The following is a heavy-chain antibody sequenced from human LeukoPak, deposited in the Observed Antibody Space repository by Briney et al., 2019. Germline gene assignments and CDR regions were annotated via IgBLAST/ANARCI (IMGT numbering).Heavy chain of an antibody. CDR1: GDSTSSGPYY. CDR3: AREGSMYYYDSSGYLGY. D-gene: IGHD3-22*01. Sequence: SQTLSLTCTVSGDSTSSGPYYWSWIRQPAGKGLEWIGRIYSGGSTSYNPSLKSRVTISVDTSKNQFSLKLSSVTAADTAVYYCAREGSMYYYDSSGYLGYWGQGTLVTVSS. J-gene: IGHJ4*02. CDR2: IYSGGST. V-gene: IGHV4-61*02.